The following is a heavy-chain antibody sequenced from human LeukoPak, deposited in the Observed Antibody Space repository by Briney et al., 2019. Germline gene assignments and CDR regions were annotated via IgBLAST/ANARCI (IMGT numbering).Heavy chain of an antibody. Sequence: GGSLRLSCAASGFIFDDYAMHWVRQAPGKGLEWVSLISWDGADTDYADSVKGRFTISRDNSKNSLYLQMNSLRPEDTALYYCAKTVAGWFYDWGQGTLVTVSP. CDR2: ISWDGADT. CDR3: AKTVAGWFYD. J-gene: IGHJ5*02. V-gene: IGHV3-43D*03. CDR1: GFIFDDYA. D-gene: IGHD2-21*01.